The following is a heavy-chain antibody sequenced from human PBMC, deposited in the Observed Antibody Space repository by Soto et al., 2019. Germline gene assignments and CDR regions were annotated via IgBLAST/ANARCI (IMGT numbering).Heavy chain of an antibody. CDR2: VYDSGTT. Sequence: QVQLQESGPGLVKPSQTLSLTCTVSGGSINSGDHYWSWIRHHPGKGLEWIGHVYDSGTTDYSPSLNSRVAISVDTSKNQFSLKVTSVTAADTAVYYCARVLRATVTTYFGIDVWGQGTTVTVSS. J-gene: IGHJ6*02. CDR3: ARVLRATVTTYFGIDV. V-gene: IGHV4-31*03. CDR1: GGSINSGDHY. D-gene: IGHD4-17*01.